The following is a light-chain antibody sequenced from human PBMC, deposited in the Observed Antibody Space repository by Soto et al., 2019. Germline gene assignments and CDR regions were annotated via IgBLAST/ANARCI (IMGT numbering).Light chain of an antibody. Sequence: EIVLTQSPGTLSLSPGERATLSCRASQTVGSNYLAWYQQKTGQAPRLLIYGASSRATGIPDRFSASGFGTDFTLTISRLEPEDFAVYYCQQYGTTPRTFGQGTKVDIK. CDR3: QQYGTTPRT. CDR1: QTVGSNY. CDR2: GAS. V-gene: IGKV3-20*01. J-gene: IGKJ1*01.